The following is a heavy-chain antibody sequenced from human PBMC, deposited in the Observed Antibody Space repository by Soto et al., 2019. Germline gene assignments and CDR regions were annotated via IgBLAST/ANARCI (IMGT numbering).Heavy chain of an antibody. CDR2: IYPGDSDT. Sequence: GESLKISCKGSGYSFTSYWIGWVRQMPGKGLEWMGIIYPGDSDTRYSPSFQGQVTISADKSISTAYLQWSSLKASDTAMYYCARDPATDYGDYFYDYWGQGTLVTVSS. CDR3: ARDPATDYGDYFYDY. CDR1: GYSFTSYW. V-gene: IGHV5-51*01. D-gene: IGHD4-17*01. J-gene: IGHJ4*02.